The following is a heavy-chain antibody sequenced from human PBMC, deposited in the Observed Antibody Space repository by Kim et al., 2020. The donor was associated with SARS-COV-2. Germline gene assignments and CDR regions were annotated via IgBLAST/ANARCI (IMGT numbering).Heavy chain of an antibody. V-gene: IGHV1-69*04. J-gene: IGHJ4*02. Sequence: AQKFQGRVTLTADKSTSTAYMELSSLRSEDTAVYYCARDRGGDTARRGDYWGQGTLVTVSS. D-gene: IGHD5-18*01. CDR3: ARDRGGDTARRGDY.